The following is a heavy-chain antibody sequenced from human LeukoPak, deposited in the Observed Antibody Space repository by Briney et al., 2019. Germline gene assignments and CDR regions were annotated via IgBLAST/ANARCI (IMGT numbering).Heavy chain of an antibody. Sequence: SETLSLTCTVSSGSISSYTWNWIRQPPGKGLEWIGYIYYSGSTNYNPSLKSRVTISVDTSKNQFSLKLSSVTAADTAVYYCARDGGTTATDAFDIWGQGTMVTVSS. CDR2: IYYSGST. V-gene: IGHV4-59*12. CDR1: SGSISSYT. J-gene: IGHJ3*02. D-gene: IGHD1-1*01. CDR3: ARDGGTTATDAFDI.